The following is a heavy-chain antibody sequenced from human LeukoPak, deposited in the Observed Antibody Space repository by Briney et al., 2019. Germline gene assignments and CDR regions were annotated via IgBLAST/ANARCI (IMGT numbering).Heavy chain of an antibody. CDR1: GFTFSHYG. Sequence: GGSLRLSCAASGFTFSHYGMHWVRQAPGKGLEWVAVIWYDGSNEYYADSVKGRFTISRDNSKSTLFLQMNSLRAEDTALYFCAKESAESADVVVFPVATRQTSYFDSWGQGTLVTVSS. CDR2: IWYDGSNE. D-gene: IGHD2-15*01. V-gene: IGHV3-30*02. CDR3: AKESAESADVVVFPVATRQTSYFDS. J-gene: IGHJ4*02.